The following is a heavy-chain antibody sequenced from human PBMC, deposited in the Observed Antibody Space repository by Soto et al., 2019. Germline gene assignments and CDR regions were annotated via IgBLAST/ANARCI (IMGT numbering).Heavy chain of an antibody. CDR3: ARFRQRGSYFDY. D-gene: IGHD1-1*01. CDR1: GGSISSYY. Sequence: PSETLSLTCTVSGGSISSYYWSWIRQPPGKGLEWIGYIYYSGSTNYNPSLKSRVTISVDTSKNQFSLKLSSVTAADTAVYYWARFRQRGSYFDYWGQGTLVTVSS. V-gene: IGHV4-59*01. J-gene: IGHJ4*02. CDR2: IYYSGST.